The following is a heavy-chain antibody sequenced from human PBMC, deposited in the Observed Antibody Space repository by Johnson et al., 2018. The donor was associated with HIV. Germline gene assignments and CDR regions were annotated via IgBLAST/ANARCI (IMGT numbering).Heavy chain of an antibody. Sequence: QVQLVESGGGVVQPGRSLRLSCAASGFTFSSYAMHWVRQAPGKGLEWVAVISYDGSNKYYADSVKGRFTISRDNSKNTLYLQMNSLRAEDTAVYYCARDYGAYSSGWGRAFDIWGQGTVVTVSS. D-gene: IGHD6-19*01. V-gene: IGHV3-30*04. CDR1: GFTFSSYA. J-gene: IGHJ3*02. CDR2: ISYDGSNK. CDR3: ARDYGAYSSGWGRAFDI.